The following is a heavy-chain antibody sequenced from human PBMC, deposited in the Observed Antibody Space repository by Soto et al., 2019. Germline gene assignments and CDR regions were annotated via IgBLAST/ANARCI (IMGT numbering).Heavy chain of an antibody. V-gene: IGHV4-34*02. CDR2: IQQGGGT. D-gene: IGHD7-27*01. Sequence: QVQVQQWGAGLLKPSETLSLTCAVYGGSFNPYYWSWVRQPPGKGLEWIAEIQQGGGTYYNPSLKSRIAISLDTSKSQFSLNLNSVNDAETAVYYCAIGQGGTNCWGQGSLVIVSS. CDR3: AIGQGGTNC. J-gene: IGHJ1*01. CDR1: GGSFNPYY.